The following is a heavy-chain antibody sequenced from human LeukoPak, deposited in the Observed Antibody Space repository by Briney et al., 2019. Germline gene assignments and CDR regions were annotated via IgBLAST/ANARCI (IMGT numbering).Heavy chain of an antibody. CDR3: ARARYVNSFYAFDI. CDR2: LSKSGNT. V-gene: IGHV4-59*01. CDR1: GGSISSYY. Sequence: SETLSLTCTVSGGSISSYYWSWIRLPPGKGLEWIGYLSKSGNTNYSPSLKSRVTIFGDTSKNQFFLKLRTATAADTAVYYCARARYVNSFYAFDIWGQGTLVTVSS. D-gene: IGHD3-9*01. J-gene: IGHJ3*02.